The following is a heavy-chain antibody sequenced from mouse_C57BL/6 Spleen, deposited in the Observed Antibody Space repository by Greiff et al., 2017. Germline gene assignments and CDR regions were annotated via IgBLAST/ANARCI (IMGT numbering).Heavy chain of an antibody. D-gene: IGHD2-3*01. CDR3: ARSRDYDGVDD. CDR2: ISYSGST. J-gene: IGHJ2*01. V-gene: IGHV3-8*01. CDR1: GYSITSDY. Sequence: EVMLVESGPGLAKPSQTLSLTCSVTGYSITSDYWNWIRKFPGNKLEYMGYISYSGSTYYNPSPNSRISITRDTSKNQYYLQLNSVTTEDTATYYCARSRDYDGVDDWGQGTTLTVSS.